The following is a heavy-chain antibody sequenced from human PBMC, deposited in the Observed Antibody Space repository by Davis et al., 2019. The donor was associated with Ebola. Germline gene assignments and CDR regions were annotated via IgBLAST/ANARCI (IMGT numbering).Heavy chain of an antibody. D-gene: IGHD4-11*01. Sequence: MPSETLSLTCAVYGGSFSGYYWSWIRQPPGKGLEWIGEINHSGSTNYNPSLKSRVTISVDTSKNQFSLKLSSVTAADTAVYYCAGYSNYGGPWGSRDYWGQGTLVTVSS. V-gene: IGHV4-34*01. J-gene: IGHJ4*02. CDR3: AGYSNYGGPWGSRDY. CDR2: INHSGST. CDR1: GGSFSGYY.